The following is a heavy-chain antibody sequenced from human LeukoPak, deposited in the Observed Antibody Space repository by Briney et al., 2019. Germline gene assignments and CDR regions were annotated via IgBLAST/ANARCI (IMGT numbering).Heavy chain of an antibody. V-gene: IGHV4-39*07. Sequence: PSETLSLTCTVSGGSISSSSYYWGWIRQPPGKGFEWSGSIYYSGRPYYNPSLKSRVTISVDTSKNQFSLKLSSVTAADTAVYYCARADYGGSSWFDPWGQGTLVTVSS. CDR2: IYYSGRP. D-gene: IGHD4-23*01. CDR1: GGSISSSSYY. J-gene: IGHJ5*02. CDR3: ARADYGGSSWFDP.